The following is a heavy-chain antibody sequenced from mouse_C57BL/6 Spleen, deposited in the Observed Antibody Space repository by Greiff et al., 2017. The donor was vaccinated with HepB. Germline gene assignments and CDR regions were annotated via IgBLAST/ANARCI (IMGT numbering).Heavy chain of an antibody. CDR2: ISDGGSYT. CDR1: GFTFSSYA. V-gene: IGHV5-4*01. Sequence: EVQVVESGGGLVKPGGSLKLSCAASGFTFSSYAMSWVRQTPEKRLEWVATISDGGSYTYYPDNVKGRFTISRDNAKNNLYLQMSHLKSEDTAMYYCARKGAYDGYFDYWGQGTTLTVSS. CDR3: ARKGAYDGYFDY. J-gene: IGHJ2*01. D-gene: IGHD2-3*01.